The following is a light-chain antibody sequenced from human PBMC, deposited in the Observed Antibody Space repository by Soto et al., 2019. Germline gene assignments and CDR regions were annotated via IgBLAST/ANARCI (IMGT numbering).Light chain of an antibody. CDR1: QSVRSN. J-gene: IGKJ1*01. V-gene: IGKV3-15*01. CDR2: DAS. CDR3: KQNDTWPSWT. Sequence: EIIMTQSQVTLSVSPGDRATLSFRASQSVRSNLAWYQQKPGQAPRLLMYDASTRATGIPARFSGSGSGTEFTLTISSLQSEEFAVDYCKQNDTWPSWTLGEGTKVEIK.